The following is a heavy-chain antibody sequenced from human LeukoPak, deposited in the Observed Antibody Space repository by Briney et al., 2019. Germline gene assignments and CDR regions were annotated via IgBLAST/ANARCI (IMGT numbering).Heavy chain of an antibody. J-gene: IGHJ4*02. CDR2: ISYDGSNK. V-gene: IGHV3-30*19. CDR3: ARESRWFGELLQYYFDY. D-gene: IGHD3-10*01. Sequence: GGSLRLSCAASGFTFSSYGMHWVRQAPGKGLEWVAVISYDGSNKYYVDSVKGRFTISRDNSKNTLYLQMNSLRAEDTAVYYCARESRWFGELLQYYFDYWGQGTLVTVSS. CDR1: GFTFSSYG.